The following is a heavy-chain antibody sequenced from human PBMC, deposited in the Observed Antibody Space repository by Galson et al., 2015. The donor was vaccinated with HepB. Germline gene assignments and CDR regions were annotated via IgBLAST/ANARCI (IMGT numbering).Heavy chain of an antibody. CDR2: ISAYNGNT. CDR1: GYTFTSYG. J-gene: IGHJ3*02. CDR3: ARVFRRGVGADAFDI. V-gene: IGHV1-18*01. D-gene: IGHD1-26*01. Sequence: SVKVSCKASGYTFTSYGISWVRQAPGQGLEWMGWISAYNGNTNYAQKLQGRVTMTTDTSTSTAYMELRSLRSDDTAVYYCARVFRRGVGADAFDIWGQGTMVTVSS.